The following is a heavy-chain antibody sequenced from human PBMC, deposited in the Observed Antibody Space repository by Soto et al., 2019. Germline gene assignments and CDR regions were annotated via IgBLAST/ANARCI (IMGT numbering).Heavy chain of an antibody. Sequence: QVQLVESGGGVVQPGRSLRLSCAASGFTFSSYGMHWVRQAPGTGLEWVAVISYDGSNKYYADSVKGRFTISRDNSKNTLYLQMNCMRAEDTAVYYCANIFGYYDSSGVGSWGQGTLVTVSS. D-gene: IGHD3-22*01. V-gene: IGHV3-30*18. CDR2: ISYDGSNK. CDR3: ANIFGYYDSSGVGS. CDR1: GFTFSSYG. J-gene: IGHJ5*02.